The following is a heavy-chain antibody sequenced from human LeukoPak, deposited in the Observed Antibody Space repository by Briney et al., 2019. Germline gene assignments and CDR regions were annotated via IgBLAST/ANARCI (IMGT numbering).Heavy chain of an antibody. J-gene: IGHJ6*03. Sequence: ASVKVSCKASGYTFTSYGISWVRQAPGQGLEWMGWISAYNGNTNYAQKLQGRVTMTTDTSTSTAYMELRSLRSDDTAVYYCARVGGIVVVPAAISPVSAVAGRRGPYYYYYMDVWGKGTTVTVSS. CDR1: GYTFTSYG. CDR3: ARVGGIVVVPAAISPVSAVAGRRGPYYYYYMDV. D-gene: IGHD2-2*02. CDR2: ISAYNGNT. V-gene: IGHV1-18*01.